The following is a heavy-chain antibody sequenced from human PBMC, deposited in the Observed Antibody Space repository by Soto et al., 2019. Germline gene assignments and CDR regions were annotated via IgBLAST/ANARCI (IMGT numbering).Heavy chain of an antibody. CDR3: TRGGGNQLGDCYDN. V-gene: IGHV3-30*04. D-gene: IGHD2-21*02. CDR1: GFTFSSYT. Sequence: QVQLVESGGGVVQPGRSLRLSCAASGFTFSSYTMHWVRQAPGKGLEWVALIYYDGSQKYYADSVKGRFTISRDNSIKMMNMDMNSLRTEDTDVYYCTRGGGNQLGDCYDNWGQGTLVTVSS. J-gene: IGHJ4*02. CDR2: IYYDGSQK.